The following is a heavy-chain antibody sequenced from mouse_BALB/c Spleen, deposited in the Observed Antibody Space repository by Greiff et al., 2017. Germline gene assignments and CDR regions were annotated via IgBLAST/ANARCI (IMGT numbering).Heavy chain of an antibody. J-gene: IGHJ4*01. CDR2: IDPANGNT. D-gene: IGHD2-10*01. V-gene: IGHV14-3*02. Sequence: VQLQQSGAELVKPGASVKLSCTASGFNIKDTYMHWVQQRPEQGLEWIGRIDPANGNTKYDPKFQGKATITADTSSNTAYLQLSSLTSEDTAVYYCARLAYHGKGDAMDYWGQGTSVTVSS. CDR3: ARLAYHGKGDAMDY. CDR1: GFNIKDTY.